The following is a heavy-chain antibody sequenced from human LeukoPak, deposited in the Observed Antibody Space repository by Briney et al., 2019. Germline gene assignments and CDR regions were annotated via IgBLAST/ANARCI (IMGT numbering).Heavy chain of an antibody. CDR2: IISDGSIT. CDR1: GFTFSSYW. V-gene: IGHV3-74*01. J-gene: IGHJ6*02. D-gene: IGHD2-15*01. Sequence: GGSLRLSCAASGFTFSSYWMQWVRQAPGKGLVWVSRIISDGSITNYADSVKGRFTISRDNAENTLYLQMNSLRVEDTAVYYCARDRVPYCSGVSCSVDVWGQGTTVTVSS. CDR3: ARDRVPYCSGVSCSVDV.